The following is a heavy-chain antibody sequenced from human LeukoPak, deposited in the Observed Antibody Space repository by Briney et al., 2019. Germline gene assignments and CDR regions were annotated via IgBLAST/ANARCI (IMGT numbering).Heavy chain of an antibody. D-gene: IGHD3-9*01. V-gene: IGHV3-11*04. CDR2: ISDSGSTT. Sequence: KSGGSLRLSCAASGFTFSDYSLTWIRQAPGKGLEWVSSISDSGSTTYYADFVKGRFTISRDNAKNSLYLQMNSLRAEDTAVYYCARGITIPGPWGQGTLVTVSS. CDR1: GFTFSDYS. CDR3: ARGITIPGP. J-gene: IGHJ5*02.